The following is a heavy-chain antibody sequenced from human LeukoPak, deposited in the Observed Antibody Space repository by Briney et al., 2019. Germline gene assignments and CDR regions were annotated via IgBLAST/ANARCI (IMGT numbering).Heavy chain of an antibody. V-gene: IGHV3-53*01. CDR1: GFSVTNNY. J-gene: IGHJ4*02. CDR2: FYVGGAT. Sequence: GGSLRLSCAVSGFSVTNNYMSWVRQAPGKGLEWVSVFYVGGATYYADSVKGRFTISRDNAKNSLYLQMNSLRAEDTAVYYCARDLGPSNCSSTSCPFDYWGQGTLVTVSS. CDR3: ARDLGPSNCSSTSCPFDY. D-gene: IGHD2-2*01.